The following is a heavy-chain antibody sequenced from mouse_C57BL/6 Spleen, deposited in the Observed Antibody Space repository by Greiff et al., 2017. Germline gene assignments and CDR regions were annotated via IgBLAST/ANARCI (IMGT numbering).Heavy chain of an antibody. CDR1: GFTFSSYG. D-gene: IGHD1-1*01. J-gene: IGHJ4*01. CDR3: ASLSYGSSFYYAMDY. CDR2: ISSGGSYT. Sequence: DVKLVESGGDLVKPGGSLKLSCAASGFTFSSYGMSWVRQTPDKRLEWVATISSGGSYTYYPDSVKGRFTIYRDNAKHTLYLQMSSLKSEDTAMYYCASLSYGSSFYYAMDYWGQGTSVTVSS. V-gene: IGHV5-6*02.